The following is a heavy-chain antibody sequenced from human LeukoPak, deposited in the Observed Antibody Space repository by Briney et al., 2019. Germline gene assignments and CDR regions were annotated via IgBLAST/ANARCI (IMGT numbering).Heavy chain of an antibody. D-gene: IGHD2-2*01. J-gene: IGHJ4*02. CDR3: AKDHSGTWTSALDS. Sequence: GGFLRLSCTASGFRFSAYGMHWVRQAPGKGLEWLALIAYDGNYKHHADSVKGRFTIPRDNSKDTLYLEMNSLRPEDTAVYYCAKDHSGTWTSALDSWGQGTLVTVSS. V-gene: IGHV3-30*18. CDR1: GFRFSAYG. CDR2: IAYDGNYK.